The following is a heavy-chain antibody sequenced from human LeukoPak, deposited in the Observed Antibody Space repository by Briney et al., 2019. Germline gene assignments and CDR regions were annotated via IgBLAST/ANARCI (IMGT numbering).Heavy chain of an antibody. CDR1: GGTFSSYT. V-gene: IGHV1-69*02. J-gene: IGHJ4*02. CDR2: IIPILGIA. D-gene: IGHD1-7*01. CDR3: ASGITGTTFKKVLDY. Sequence: ASVKVSCKASGGTFSSYTISWVRQAPGQGLEWMGRIIPILGIANYAQKFQGRDTITADKSTSTAYMELSSLRSEDTAVYYCASGITGTTFKKVLDYWGQGTLVTVSS.